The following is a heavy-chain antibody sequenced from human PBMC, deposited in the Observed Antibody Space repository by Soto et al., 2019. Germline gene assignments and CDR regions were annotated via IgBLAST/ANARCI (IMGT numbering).Heavy chain of an antibody. D-gene: IGHD2-2*01. CDR3: ARPADGMDV. Sequence: PGESKKVSCKGSGYRIISYWINWMSQMPGKGLEWMGRIDPSDSYTNYSPSFQGHVTISADKSISTAYLQWSSLKASDTAMYYCARPADGMDVWGQGTTVTVSS. CDR1: GYRIISYW. J-gene: IGHJ6*02. V-gene: IGHV5-10-1*01. CDR2: IDPSDSYT.